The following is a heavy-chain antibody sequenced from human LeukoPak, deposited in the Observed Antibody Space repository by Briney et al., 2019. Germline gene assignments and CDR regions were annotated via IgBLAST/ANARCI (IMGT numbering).Heavy chain of an antibody. Sequence: GGSLRLSCAASGFSVSSNYINWVRQAPGKGLEWVSVIYNGGNTNYAGSVKGRFTISRDRSKNTLYLQMNSLRDEDTAVYYCARELAADPGPVDYWGQGTLVTVSS. J-gene: IGHJ4*02. CDR1: GFSVSSNY. CDR3: ARELAADPGPVDY. V-gene: IGHV3-66*01. CDR2: IYNGGNT. D-gene: IGHD6-13*01.